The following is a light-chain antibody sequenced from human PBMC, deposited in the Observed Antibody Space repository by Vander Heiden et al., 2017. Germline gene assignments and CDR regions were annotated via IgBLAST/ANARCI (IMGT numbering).Light chain of an antibody. CDR1: SSDVGGYNY. CDR3: SSYTSSSLGVV. J-gene: IGLJ2*01. V-gene: IGLV2-14*01. CDR2: EVS. Sequence: QSALTQPASASGSPGQSITISCTGTSSDVGGYNYVSWYQQHPGKAPKLMIYEVSNRPSGVSNRFSGSKSGNTASLTISGLQAEDEADYYCSSYTSSSLGVVFGGGTKLTVL.